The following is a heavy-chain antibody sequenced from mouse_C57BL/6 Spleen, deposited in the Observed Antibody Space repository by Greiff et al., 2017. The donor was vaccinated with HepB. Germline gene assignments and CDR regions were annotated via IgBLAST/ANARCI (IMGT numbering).Heavy chain of an antibody. Sequence: VQLQQSGAELVKPGASVKLSCKASGYTFTEYTIHWVKQRSGQGLEWIGWFYPGSGSIKYNEKFKDKATLTADKSSSTVYMELRRLTSADSAVDFCARHVYYSNYLYYCDSWGQGTTLTVSS. CDR1: GYTFTEYT. CDR2: FYPGSGSI. D-gene: IGHD2-5*01. J-gene: IGHJ2*01. CDR3: ARHVYYSNYLYYCDS. V-gene: IGHV1-62-2*01.